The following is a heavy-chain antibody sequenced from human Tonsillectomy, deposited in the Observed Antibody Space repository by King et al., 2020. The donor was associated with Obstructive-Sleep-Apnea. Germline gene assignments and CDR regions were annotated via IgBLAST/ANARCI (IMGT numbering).Heavy chain of an antibody. J-gene: IGHJ4*02. Sequence: VQLVESGGGLVQPGGSLRLSCAASGFTFSSYSMNWVRQAPGKGLEWVSYISSSSSTIYYPDSVKGRFTISRDNAKNSLYLQMNSLRAEDTAVYYCARDRDITMVRGVDYWGQGTLVTVSS. CDR1: GFTFSSYS. CDR3: ARDRDITMVRGVDY. V-gene: IGHV3-48*04. CDR2: ISSSSSTI. D-gene: IGHD3-10*01.